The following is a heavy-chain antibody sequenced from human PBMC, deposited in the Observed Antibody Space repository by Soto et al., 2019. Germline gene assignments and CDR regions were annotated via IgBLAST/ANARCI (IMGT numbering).Heavy chain of an antibody. CDR2: INSDGSST. V-gene: IGHV3-74*01. D-gene: IGHD3-22*01. J-gene: IGHJ4*02. CDR1: GFTFCPYW. CDR3: ASGGSGYYNY. Sequence: EVQLVESGGGLVQPGGSLRLSCAASGFTFCPYWMHWVRQVPGKGLVWLSRINSDGSSTNYADSVKGRFTISRDNAKSTLSLQMHSLRAEDTAVYYCASGGSGYYNYWGQGTLVTVSS.